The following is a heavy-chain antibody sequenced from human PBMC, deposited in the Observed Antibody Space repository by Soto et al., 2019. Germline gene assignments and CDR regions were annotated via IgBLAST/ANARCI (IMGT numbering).Heavy chain of an antibody. J-gene: IGHJ6*02. CDR2: MNPNSGNT. D-gene: IGHD3-10*01. Sequence: ASVKVSCTASGYTFTSYDINWVRHATGQGPEWMGWMNPNSGNTGYAQKFQGRVTMTRNTSISTAYMELISMRSEDTAVYYCARDRELLWFGVGDYYGMDVWGQGTTVTVSS. CDR3: ARDRELLWFGVGDYYGMDV. CDR1: GYTFTSYD. V-gene: IGHV1-8*01.